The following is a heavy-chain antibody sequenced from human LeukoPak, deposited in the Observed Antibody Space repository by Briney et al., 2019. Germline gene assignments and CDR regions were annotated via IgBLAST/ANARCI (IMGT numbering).Heavy chain of an antibody. D-gene: IGHD2-2*01. J-gene: IGHJ4*02. CDR1: GGSFSGYY. CDR3: ARAPGRPAAVFDY. V-gene: IGHV4-34*01. Sequence: SETLSLTCVVYGGSFSGYYWSWIRQPPGKGLEWIGEINHSGSTNYNPSLKSRVTISVDTSKNQFSLKLSSVTAADTAVYYCARAPGRPAAVFDYWGQGTLVTVSS. CDR2: INHSGST.